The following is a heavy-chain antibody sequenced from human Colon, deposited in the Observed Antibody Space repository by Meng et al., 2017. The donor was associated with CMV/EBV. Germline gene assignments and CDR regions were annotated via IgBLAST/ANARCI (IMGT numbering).Heavy chain of an antibody. V-gene: IGHV3-20*04. CDR1: GFTFADHA. CDR2: AKWNGDKA. Sequence: GESLKISCAASGFTFADHAMHWVRQVPGKGLEWVSGAKWNGDKAGYADSVEGRFTVSRDNGKNSLYLQLDSLRDEDSGIYYCARETSAVPRMFDIWGQGTRVTVSS. CDR3: ARETSAVPRMFDI. D-gene: IGHD2-15*01. J-gene: IGHJ4*02.